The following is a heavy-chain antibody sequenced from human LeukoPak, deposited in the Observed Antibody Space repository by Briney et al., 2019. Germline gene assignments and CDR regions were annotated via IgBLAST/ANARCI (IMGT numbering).Heavy chain of an antibody. Sequence: GGSLRLSCVVSGYSFSTNMMTWVRQAAGKGLEWVATILPAGRGSYRADSVKGLFVISRDNAKDSLFLQMNSLRGDDTALYYCMSTHAHWGQGTLVTVSS. CDR1: GYSFSTNM. CDR3: MSTHAH. D-gene: IGHD2-15*01. V-gene: IGHV3-7*01. J-gene: IGHJ4*02. CDR2: ILPAGRGS.